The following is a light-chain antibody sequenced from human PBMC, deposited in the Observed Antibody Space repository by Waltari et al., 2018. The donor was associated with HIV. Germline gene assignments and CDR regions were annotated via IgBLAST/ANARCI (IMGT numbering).Light chain of an antibody. Sequence: SYMLTQSPSVSVAPGKTAAITCAGNDIGSTRVHWYQHKSGQAPVLIIYDDDDRPSGIPERFSGSNSANTATLTITRVEAGDEADYFCQVWDFRSDEVIFGGGTKMTVL. J-gene: IGLJ2*01. CDR2: DDD. V-gene: IGLV3-21*04. CDR3: QVWDFRSDEVI. CDR1: DIGSTR.